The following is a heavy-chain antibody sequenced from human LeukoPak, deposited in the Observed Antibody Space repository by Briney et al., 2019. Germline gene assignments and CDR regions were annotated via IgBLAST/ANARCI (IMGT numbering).Heavy chain of an antibody. CDR3: ARAATVTAESAFGY. Sequence: PGGSLRLSCAASGFTFSRHSINWVRQAPGKGLEWVSSISSSSSYIYYADSVKGRFTISRDNAKNSLYLQMNSLRAEDTAVYYCARAATVTAESAFGYWGQGTLVTVSS. CDR2: ISSSSSYI. CDR1: GFTFSRHS. V-gene: IGHV3-21*01. J-gene: IGHJ4*02. D-gene: IGHD4-17*01.